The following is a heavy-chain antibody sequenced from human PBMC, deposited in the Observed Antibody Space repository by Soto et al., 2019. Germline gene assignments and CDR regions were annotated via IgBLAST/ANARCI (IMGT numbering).Heavy chain of an antibody. Sequence: SETLSLTCIVSGGSISSYYWSWIRQPPGKGLEWIGYIYYSGSTNYNPSLKSRVTISVDTSKSQFSLNLSSVTAADTAVYYCARAVYSYAPFDYWGQGTLVTVSS. CDR3: ARAVYSYAPFDY. CDR1: GGSISSYY. J-gene: IGHJ4*02. V-gene: IGHV4-59*01. CDR2: IYYSGST. D-gene: IGHD5-18*01.